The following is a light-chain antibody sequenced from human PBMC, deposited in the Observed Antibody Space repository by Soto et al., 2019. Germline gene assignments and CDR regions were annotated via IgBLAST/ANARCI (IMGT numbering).Light chain of an antibody. CDR1: SSDVGGYNY. J-gene: IGLJ1*01. CDR3: SSYTTSNTRQIV. Sequence: QSVLTQPASVSGSPGQSITISCTGTSSDVGGYNYVSWYQQHPGKAPKFIIYDVSNRPSGVSNRFSGSKSGNTASLTISGLQAEDEADYYCSSYTTSNTRQIVFGTGTKLT. CDR2: DVS. V-gene: IGLV2-14*01.